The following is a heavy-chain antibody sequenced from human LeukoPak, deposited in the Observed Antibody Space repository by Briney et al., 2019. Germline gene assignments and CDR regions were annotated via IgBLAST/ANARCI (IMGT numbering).Heavy chain of an antibody. Sequence: ASVKVSCKASGYTFTSYAMNWVRQAPGQGLEWMGWINAGNGNTKYSQKFQGRVTITRDTSASTAYMELSSLRSEDTAVYYCARGSSGSSSWYGVYWGQGTLVTVSS. D-gene: IGHD6-13*01. J-gene: IGHJ4*02. CDR2: INAGNGNT. CDR1: GYTFTSYA. CDR3: ARGSSGSSSWYGVY. V-gene: IGHV1-3*01.